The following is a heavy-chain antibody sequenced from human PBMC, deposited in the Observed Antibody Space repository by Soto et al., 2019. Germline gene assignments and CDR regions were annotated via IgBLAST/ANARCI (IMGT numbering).Heavy chain of an antibody. Sequence: SETLYITCTVSGGSISSYFWSWIRQPAGKGLEWIGRIYTSGSTNYNPSLKSRVTMSVDTSKNQFSLRLSSVTAADTAVYYCARDGDFWSGSYAFDIWGQGTMVTVSS. CDR2: IYTSGST. V-gene: IGHV4-4*07. D-gene: IGHD3-3*01. CDR1: GGSISSYF. J-gene: IGHJ3*02. CDR3: ARDGDFWSGSYAFDI.